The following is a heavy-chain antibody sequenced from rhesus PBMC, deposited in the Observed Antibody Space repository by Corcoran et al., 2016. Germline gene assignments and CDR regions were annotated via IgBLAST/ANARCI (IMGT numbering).Heavy chain of an antibody. J-gene: IGHJ4*01. V-gene: IGHV3-201*01. Sequence: EVQLVESGGGVVQPGGSLRLSCAASGFPFDDYAIHWVRQAPGKGLEWFSGIRWSGGSTDYADAVKGQCTIARDNAKNSLYLRMGSLRAEDTALYYCAAEGDYGSSFDYWGQGVLVTVSS. D-gene: IGHD4-29*01. CDR3: AAEGDYGSSFDY. CDR1: GFPFDDYA. CDR2: IRWSGGST.